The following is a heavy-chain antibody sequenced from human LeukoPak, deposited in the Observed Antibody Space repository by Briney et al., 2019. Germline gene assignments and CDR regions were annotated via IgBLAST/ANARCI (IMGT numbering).Heavy chain of an antibody. CDR2: IYTSGST. Sequence: PSETLSLTCTVSDGSISSGSYYWSWIRQPAGKGLEWIGRIYTSGSTNYNPSLKSRVTISVDTSKNQFSLKLSSVTAADTAVYYCAREAHSSSNNPPLTTNWFDPWGQGTLVTVSS. CDR3: AREAHSSSNNPPLTTNWFDP. V-gene: IGHV4-61*02. CDR1: DGSISSGSYY. J-gene: IGHJ5*02. D-gene: IGHD6-13*01.